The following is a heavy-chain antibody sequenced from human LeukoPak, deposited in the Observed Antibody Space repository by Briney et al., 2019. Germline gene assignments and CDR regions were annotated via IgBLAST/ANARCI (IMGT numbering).Heavy chain of an antibody. CDR1: GGSFSGYY. D-gene: IGHD2/OR15-2a*01. CDR3: ARYSLRDYLRAFDI. J-gene: IGHJ3*02. Sequence: SETLSLTCAVYGGSFSGYYWSWIRQPPGKGLDWIGEINHSGSTNYNPSLKSRVTISVDTSKNQFSLKLSSVTAADTAVYYCARYSLRDYLRAFDIWGQGTMVTVSS. V-gene: IGHV4-34*01. CDR2: INHSGST.